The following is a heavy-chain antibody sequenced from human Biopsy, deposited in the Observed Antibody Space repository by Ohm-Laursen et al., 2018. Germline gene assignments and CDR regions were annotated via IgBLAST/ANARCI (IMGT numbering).Heavy chain of an antibody. CDR3: AKDVRVKVQLDGMDV. V-gene: IGHV3-9*01. CDR1: GFTFDDYA. J-gene: IGHJ6*02. Sequence: SLRLSCAAPGFTFDDYAMHWVRQAPGKGLEWVSGISWHSGSRGYADSVKGRFTISRDYAKKLLYLQMNSLRAEDTALYYCAKDVRVKVQLDGMDVWGQGTTVTVSS. CDR2: ISWHSGSR. D-gene: IGHD1-1*01.